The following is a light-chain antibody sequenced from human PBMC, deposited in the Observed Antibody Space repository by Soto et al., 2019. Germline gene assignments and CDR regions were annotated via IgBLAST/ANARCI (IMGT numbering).Light chain of an antibody. CDR2: EVT. V-gene: IGLV2-8*01. J-gene: IGLJ3*02. Sequence: QSVLTQPPSASGSPGQSVTISCTGTSSDVGAYNYVSWFQQHPGKAPKLMIYEVTKRPSGVPDRFSGSKSGNTASLAITGLQAEDEADYYCQAYDYSLTGMVFGGGTKVTVL. CDR1: SSDVGAYNY. CDR3: QAYDYSLTGMV.